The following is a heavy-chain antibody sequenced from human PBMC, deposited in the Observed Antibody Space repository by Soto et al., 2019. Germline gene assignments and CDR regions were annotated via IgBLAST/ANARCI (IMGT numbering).Heavy chain of an antibody. CDR3: ARRRYCGADCYSKFYYGMVV. J-gene: IGHJ6*02. D-gene: IGHD2-21*02. CDR1: GSTFSSYT. CDR2: IIPILGIT. V-gene: IGHV1-69*02. Sequence: QVQLVQSGAEVRKPGSSVKVSCKASGSTFSSYTVNWVRQAPGQGLEWIGRIIPILGITNYARRFQGRVTMTADRSTNTAYMELTSLTSEDTAVYYCARRRYCGADCYSKFYYGMVVWGQGTTVTVSS.